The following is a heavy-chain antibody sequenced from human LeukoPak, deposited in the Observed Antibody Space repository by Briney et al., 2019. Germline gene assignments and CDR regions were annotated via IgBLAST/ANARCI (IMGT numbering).Heavy chain of an antibody. CDR3: ARDQVVGIFDY. D-gene: IGHD2-21*01. Sequence: GGSLRLSCAASGFTFSSYWMHWVRQAPGKGLVWVSRINSDGSSTSYADSVKGRFTISRDNAKNSLYLQMNSLRAEDTAVYYCARDQVVGIFDYWGQGTLVTVSS. CDR2: INSDGSST. J-gene: IGHJ4*02. CDR1: GFTFSSYW. V-gene: IGHV3-74*01.